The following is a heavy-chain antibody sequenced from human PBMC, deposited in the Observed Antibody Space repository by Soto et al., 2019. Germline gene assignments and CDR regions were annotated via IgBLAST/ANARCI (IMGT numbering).Heavy chain of an antibody. Sequence: VQLLESGGGLVQPGGSLRLSCAASGFTVSFCAMSWIRQHPGKGLEWIGYIYYSGSTYYNPSLKSRVTISIDTSKNQFSLKLSSVTAADTAVYYCARSISPWGQGTLVTVSS. CDR1: GFTVSFCA. J-gene: IGHJ5*02. D-gene: IGHD3-3*01. CDR3: ARSISP. V-gene: IGHV4-31*02. CDR2: IYYSGST.